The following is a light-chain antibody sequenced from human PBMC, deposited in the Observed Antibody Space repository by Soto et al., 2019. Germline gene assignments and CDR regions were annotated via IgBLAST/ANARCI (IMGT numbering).Light chain of an antibody. J-gene: IGKJ5*01. Sequence: DIQMTQSPSTLSASVGDRVTITCRASQSISSWLAWYQQKPGKAPKLLIYKASSLESGVLSTFSGSGSGTEFTLTISSLQPDGFATYYCQQYNSYPITFGQGTRLEIK. V-gene: IGKV1-5*03. CDR1: QSISSW. CDR3: QQYNSYPIT. CDR2: KAS.